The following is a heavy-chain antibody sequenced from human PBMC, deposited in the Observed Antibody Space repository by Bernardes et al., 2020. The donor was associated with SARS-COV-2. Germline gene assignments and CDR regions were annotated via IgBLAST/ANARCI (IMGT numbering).Heavy chain of an antibody. Sequence: GGSLRLSCAASGFTFSSYAMHWVRQAPGKGLEWVAVISYDGSNKYYADSVKGRFTISRDNSKNTLYLQMNSLRAEDTAVYYCASELVMGFDYWGQGTLVSV. V-gene: IGHV3-30-3*01. CDR1: GFTFSSYA. J-gene: IGHJ4*02. CDR2: ISYDGSNK. CDR3: ASELVMGFDY. D-gene: IGHD6-13*01.